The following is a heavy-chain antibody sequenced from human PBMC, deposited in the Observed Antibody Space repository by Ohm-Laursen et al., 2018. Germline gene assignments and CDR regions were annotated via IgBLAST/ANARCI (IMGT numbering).Heavy chain of an antibody. CDR3: AREGPRAISYYGSGSSDYYYYGLDV. CDR2: ISSSSGSI. D-gene: IGHD3-10*01. V-gene: IGHV3-21*01. J-gene: IGHJ6*02. Sequence: SLRLSCAASGFIFSSYSMSWVRQAPGKGLEWVSSISSSSGSIYYADSMKGRFTISRDNAKNSLHLQMNSLRAEDTAVYYCAREGPRAISYYGSGSSDYYYYGLDVWGRGTTVTVSS. CDR1: GFIFSSYS.